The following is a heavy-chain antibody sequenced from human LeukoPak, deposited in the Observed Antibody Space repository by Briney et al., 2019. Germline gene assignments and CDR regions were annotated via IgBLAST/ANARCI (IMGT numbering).Heavy chain of an antibody. V-gene: IGHV3-74*01. CDR2: VSTDGTST. D-gene: IGHD1-7*01. J-gene: IGHJ3*02. CDR1: GFTFSSHG. CDR3: ARDSPNYSKGAIDI. Sequence: GGSLRLSCAASGFTFSSHGMHWVRQAPGKGLVWVAHVSTDGTSTSSVDSVKGRFTISRDNAKNTLYLQMNSLRAEDTAVYYCARDSPNYSKGAIDIWGQGQWSPSLQ.